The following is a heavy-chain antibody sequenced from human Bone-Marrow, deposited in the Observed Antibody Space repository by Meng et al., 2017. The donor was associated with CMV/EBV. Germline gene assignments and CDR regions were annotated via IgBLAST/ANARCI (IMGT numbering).Heavy chain of an antibody. CDR1: GYTFTSYY. D-gene: IGHD2-2*01. V-gene: IGHV1-46*01. J-gene: IGHJ4*02. CDR2: INPSGGST. CDR3: ATAVVVPAAIDYFDY. Sequence: ASVKVSCKASGYTFTSYYMHWVRQAPGQGLEWMGIINPSGGSTSYAQRFQGRVTITTDESTSTAYMELSSLRSEDTAVYYCATAVVVPAAIDYFDYCGEGTLVTVSS.